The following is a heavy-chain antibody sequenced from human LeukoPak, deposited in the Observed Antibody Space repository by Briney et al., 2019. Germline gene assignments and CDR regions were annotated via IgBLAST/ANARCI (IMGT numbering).Heavy chain of an antibody. Sequence: SETLSLTCTVSGGSISSYYWSWIRQPPGKGLEWIGYIYYSGSTNCNPSLKSRVTISVDTSKNQFSLKLSSVTAADTAVYYCARVGDYYYYGMDVWGQGTTVTVSS. CDR2: IYYSGST. CDR1: GGSISSYY. CDR3: ARVGDYYYYGMDV. V-gene: IGHV4-59*01. J-gene: IGHJ6*02.